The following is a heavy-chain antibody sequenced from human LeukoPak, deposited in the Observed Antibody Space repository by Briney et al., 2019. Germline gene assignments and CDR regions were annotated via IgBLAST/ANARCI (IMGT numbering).Heavy chain of an antibody. D-gene: IGHD3-22*01. Sequence: GGSLRLSCAASGFTFSSYWMSWVRQAPGKGLEWVANIKQDGSEKYYVDSVKGRFTISRDNAKNSLYLQMNSLRAEDTAVYYCARDSMIVVDPSYYFDYWGQGTLVTVSS. CDR1: GFTFSSYW. J-gene: IGHJ4*02. CDR3: ARDSMIVVDPSYYFDY. CDR2: IKQDGSEK. V-gene: IGHV3-7*01.